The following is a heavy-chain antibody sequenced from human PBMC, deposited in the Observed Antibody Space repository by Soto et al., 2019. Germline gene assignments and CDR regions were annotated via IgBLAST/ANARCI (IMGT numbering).Heavy chain of an antibody. Sequence: DVQVLESGGDLVQPGGSLRLSCVASGFTFSNYAMNWVRQAPGKGPEWVSGISAGRSTYYADSVKGRFTISRDNSKSTLFLQMDSLRAEDTALYYCTKVRGDPVWGKGTTVTVSS. CDR2: ISAGRST. D-gene: IGHD4-17*01. J-gene: IGHJ6*04. CDR3: TKVRGDPV. V-gene: IGHV3-23*01. CDR1: GFTFSNYA.